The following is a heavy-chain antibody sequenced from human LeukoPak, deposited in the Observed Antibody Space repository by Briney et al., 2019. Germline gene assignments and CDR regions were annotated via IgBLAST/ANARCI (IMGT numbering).Heavy chain of an antibody. V-gene: IGHV4-39*07. D-gene: IGHD2-15*01. CDR1: GGSISSSSYY. CDR2: IYYSGST. CDR3: ARVMRVVVAATENHDYGDSGIDY. Sequence: ASETLSLTCTVSGGSISSSSYYWGRIRQPPGKGLEWIGSIYYSGSTYYNPSLKSRVTISVDTSKNQFSLKLSSVTAADTAVYYCARVMRVVVAATENHDYGDSGIDYWGQGTLVTVSS. J-gene: IGHJ4*02.